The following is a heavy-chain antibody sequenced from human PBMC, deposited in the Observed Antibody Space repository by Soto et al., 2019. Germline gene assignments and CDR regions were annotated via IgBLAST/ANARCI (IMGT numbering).Heavy chain of an antibody. D-gene: IGHD5-12*01. J-gene: IGHJ4*02. Sequence: SETLSLTCTVSGGSISSYYWSWIRQPPGKGLEWIGYIYYSGSTNYNPSLKSRVTISVDTSKNQFSLKLSSVTAADTAVYYCARHGWGIVATIFDYWGQGTLVTVSS. CDR1: GGSISSYY. CDR2: IYYSGST. V-gene: IGHV4-59*08. CDR3: ARHGWGIVATIFDY.